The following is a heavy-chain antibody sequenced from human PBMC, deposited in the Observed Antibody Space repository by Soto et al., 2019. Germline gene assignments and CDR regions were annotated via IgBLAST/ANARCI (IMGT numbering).Heavy chain of an antibody. CDR1: GYTFTSYG. CDR2: ISAYNGNT. D-gene: IGHD3-22*01. Sequence: ASVKVSCKASGYTFTSYGISWVRQAPGQGLEWMGWISAYNGNTNYAQKLQGRVTMTTDTSTSTAYMELRSLRSDDTAVYYCARDRAYDSSGSDFDYWGQGTLVTVSS. J-gene: IGHJ4*02. CDR3: ARDRAYDSSGSDFDY. V-gene: IGHV1-18*01.